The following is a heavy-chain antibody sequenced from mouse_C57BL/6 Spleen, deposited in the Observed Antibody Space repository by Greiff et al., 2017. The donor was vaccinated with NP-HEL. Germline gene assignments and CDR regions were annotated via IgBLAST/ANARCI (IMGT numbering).Heavy chain of an antibody. CDR2: ISSSGGT. V-gene: IGHV3-8*01. CDR3: ARDYGSSIGGHWYFDV. Sequence: DVKLQESGPGLAKPSQTLSLTCSVTGYSITSDYWNWIRKFPGNKLEYMGYISSSGGTTYNPTLKSRISITRDTSKNQYSLQLNSVTTEETATYYCARDYGSSIGGHWYFDVWGTGTTVTVSS. J-gene: IGHJ1*03. CDR1: GYSITSDY. D-gene: IGHD1-1*01.